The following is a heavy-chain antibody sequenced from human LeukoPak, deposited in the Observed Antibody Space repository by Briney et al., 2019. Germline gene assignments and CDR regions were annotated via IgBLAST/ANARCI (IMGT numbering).Heavy chain of an antibody. CDR3: ARGVWAPFDS. CDR2: IKQDGSEK. D-gene: IGHD7-27*01. J-gene: IGHJ4*02. CDR1: GFSLSNYW. V-gene: IGHV3-7*01. Sequence: PGGSLRLSCAASGFSLSNYWMSWVRQAPGKGLEWVANIKQDGSEKNYVDSVKGRFSISRDNAKNSLILQMNSLRDEDTAVYYCARGVWAPFDSWGQGPLVCVSS.